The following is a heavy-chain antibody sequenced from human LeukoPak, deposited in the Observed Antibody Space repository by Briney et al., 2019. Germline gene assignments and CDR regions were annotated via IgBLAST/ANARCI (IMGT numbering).Heavy chain of an antibody. CDR3: AKGRPSWYSSSPALY. CDR2: IRYDGSNK. V-gene: IGHV3-30*02. Sequence: GGSLRLSCAASGFTFSSYGMHWVRQAPGKGLEWVAFIRYDGSNKYYADSVKGRFTISRDNSKNTLYLQMNSLRAEDTAVYYCAKGRPSWYSSSPALYWGQGTLVTVSS. D-gene: IGHD6-13*01. J-gene: IGHJ4*02. CDR1: GFTFSSYG.